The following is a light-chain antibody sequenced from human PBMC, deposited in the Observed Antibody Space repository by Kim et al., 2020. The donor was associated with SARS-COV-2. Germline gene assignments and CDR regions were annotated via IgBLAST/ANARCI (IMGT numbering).Light chain of an antibody. V-gene: IGKV1-39*01. CDR2: ASS. CDR3: QQSYTTPYT. CDR1: QNIATY. J-gene: IGKJ2*01. Sequence: DIQMTQSPSSLSAYVGDRINITCRTNQNIATYLHWYQQKPGKAPNLLIYASSSLESGVPSRFSGSGSVTDFTLTIASLQPEDFATYYCQQSYTTPYTFGQGTKLEI.